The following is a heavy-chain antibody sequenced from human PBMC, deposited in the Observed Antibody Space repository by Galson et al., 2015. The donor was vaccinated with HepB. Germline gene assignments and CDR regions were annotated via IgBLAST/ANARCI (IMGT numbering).Heavy chain of an antibody. CDR3: AREVIAVAGTPPYYYYGMDV. V-gene: IGHV1-69*13. D-gene: IGHD6-19*01. CDR1: GGTFSSYA. CDR2: IIPIFGTA. Sequence: SVKVSCKASGGTFSSYAISWVRQAPGQGLEWMGGIIPIFGTANYAQKFQGRVTITADESTSTAYMELSSLRSEDTAVYYCAREVIAVAGTPPYYYYGMDVWGQGTTVTVSS. J-gene: IGHJ6*02.